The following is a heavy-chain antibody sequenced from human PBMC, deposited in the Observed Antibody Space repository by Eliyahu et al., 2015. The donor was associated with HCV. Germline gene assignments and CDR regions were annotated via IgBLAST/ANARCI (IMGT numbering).Heavy chain of an antibody. V-gene: IGHV3-30*02. J-gene: IGHJ4*02. Sequence: QGQLVESGGGVVQPGGSLRLXLCGAGFPPRCLGLXWGGSAPGQGRXWGACXRYDGSNDDYVDSVKGRFTISRDNSKNTVYLQMNSLRAEDTAVYYCSTSLGDYWGQGTRVTVSS. CDR3: STSLGDY. CDR2: XRYDGSND. D-gene: IGHD5/OR15-5a*01. CDR1: FPPRCLG.